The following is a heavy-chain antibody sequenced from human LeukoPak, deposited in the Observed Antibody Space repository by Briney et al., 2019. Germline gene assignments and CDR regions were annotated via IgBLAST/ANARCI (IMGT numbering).Heavy chain of an antibody. CDR2: ISSNSIYV. CDR1: GFTCSSYS. CDR3: ARDQVDRIWYFAY. D-gene: IGHD1-14*01. V-gene: IGHV3-21*01. J-gene: IGHJ4*02. Sequence: PGGSLRLSCAASGFTCSSYSMNWVRQAPGKGLEWVSSISSNSIYVFYADSMKGRFTISRDNAKNSLSLQMNSLRAEDTAVYYCARDQVDRIWYFAYWGQGTLVTVSS.